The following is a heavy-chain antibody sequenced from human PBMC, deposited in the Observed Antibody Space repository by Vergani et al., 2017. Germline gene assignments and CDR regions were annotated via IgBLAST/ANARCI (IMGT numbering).Heavy chain of an antibody. CDR2: IIIGSNVT. CDR3: AADPYLSTACRL. V-gene: IGHV1-58*02. CDR1: GLSFSGSI. D-gene: IGHD2-21*02. Sequence: QMQLVQSGPEVRKPGTSVKVSCKTSGLSFSGSIMQWVRQARGQRLEWIGWIIIGSNVTVYAQKFQERVTFSRDMSTSTVYMEMRSLTTEDTAVYYCAADPYLSTACRLWGQGTLVSVSS. J-gene: IGHJ4*02.